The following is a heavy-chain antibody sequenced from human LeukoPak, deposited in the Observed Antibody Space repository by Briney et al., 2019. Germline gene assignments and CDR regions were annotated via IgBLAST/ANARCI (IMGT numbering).Heavy chain of an antibody. CDR3: AKPPKHIVVVTATTVDY. J-gene: IGHJ4*02. V-gene: IGHV3-23*01. CDR2: ISGSGGST. Sequence: PGGSLRLSCAASGFTFSSYAMSWVRQAPGKGLEWVSAISGSGGSTYYADSVKGRFTISRDNSKNTLYLQMNSLRAEDTAVYCCAKPPKHIVVVTATTVDYWGQGTLVTVSS. D-gene: IGHD2-21*02. CDR1: GFTFSSYA.